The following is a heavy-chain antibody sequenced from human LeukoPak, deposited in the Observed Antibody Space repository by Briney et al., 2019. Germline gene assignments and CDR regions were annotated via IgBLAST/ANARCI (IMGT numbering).Heavy chain of an antibody. Sequence: GGSLRLSCAASGFTFDDYGMSWVRQAPGKGLEWVSGINWNGGSTGYADSVKGRFTISRDNAKNSLCLQMNSLRAEDTALYYCASLYCSSTSCSGNDYWGQGTLVTVSS. CDR3: ASLYCSSTSCSGNDY. CDR2: INWNGGST. D-gene: IGHD2-2*01. V-gene: IGHV3-20*04. CDR1: GFTFDDYG. J-gene: IGHJ4*02.